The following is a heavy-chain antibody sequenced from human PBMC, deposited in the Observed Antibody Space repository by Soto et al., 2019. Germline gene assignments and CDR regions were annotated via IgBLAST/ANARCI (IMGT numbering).Heavy chain of an antibody. CDR1: GFTVSSNY. J-gene: IGHJ6*02. CDR3: ARRGDAGDVYYYYAMDV. CDR2: IYRGGST. D-gene: IGHD4-17*01. V-gene: IGHV3-66*04. Sequence: EVQLVESGGGLVQPGGSLRLSCAASGFTVSSNYMSWVRQAPGKGLEWVSVIYRGGSTYYADSVKGRFTISRDNTKNTLYLQMNSLRAEDTAVYYCARRGDAGDVYYYYAMDVWGQGTTVTVSS.